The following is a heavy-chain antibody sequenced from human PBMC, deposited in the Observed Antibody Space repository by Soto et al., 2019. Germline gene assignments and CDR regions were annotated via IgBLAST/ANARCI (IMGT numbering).Heavy chain of an antibody. CDR1: GFTFSSYA. V-gene: IGHV3-23*01. Sequence: GGSLRLSCAASGFTFSSYAMSWVRQAPGKGLEWVSAISGSGGSTYYADSVKGRFTISRDNSKNTLYLQMNSLRAEDTAVYYCAKDLISSGGSYLTSSWGQGTLVTVSS. D-gene: IGHD1-26*01. CDR2: ISGSGGST. J-gene: IGHJ5*02. CDR3: AKDLISSGGSYLTSS.